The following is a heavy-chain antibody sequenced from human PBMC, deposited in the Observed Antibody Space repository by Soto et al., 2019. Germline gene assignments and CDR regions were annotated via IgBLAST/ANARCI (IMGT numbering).Heavy chain of an antibody. V-gene: IGHV3-30-3*01. CDR2: ISYDGSNK. CDR1: GFTFSSYA. Sequence: QVQLVGSGGGVVQPGRSLRLSCAASGFTFSSYAMHWVRQAPGKGLEGVAVISYDGSNKYYADSVKGRFTISRDNSKKTPYLQMNILRAADTAVYYCASLGNTYYYGSGSFRNWFDPWGQGTLVTVSS. D-gene: IGHD3-10*01. CDR3: ASLGNTYYYGSGSFRNWFDP. J-gene: IGHJ5*02.